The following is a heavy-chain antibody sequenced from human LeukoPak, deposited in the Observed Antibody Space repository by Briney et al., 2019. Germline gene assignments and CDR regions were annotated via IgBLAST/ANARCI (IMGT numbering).Heavy chain of an antibody. CDR1: GFTFSSYG. Sequence: PGGSLRLSCAASGFTFSSYGMHWVRQPPGKGLEWIGEIFHSGSTNYNPSLKSRVTMSVDKSKNRFSLNLTSVTAADAAVYFCARAPRAYCSTTGSCFQDYWGQGTLVTVSP. V-gene: IGHV4-4*01. CDR3: ARAPRAYCSTTGSCFQDY. D-gene: IGHD2-2*01. CDR2: IFHSGST. J-gene: IGHJ4*02.